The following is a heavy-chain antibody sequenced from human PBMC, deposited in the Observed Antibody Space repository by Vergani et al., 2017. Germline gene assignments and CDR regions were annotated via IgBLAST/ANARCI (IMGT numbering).Heavy chain of an antibody. CDR1: GFSFNTYW. CDR3: VRTEYCTGIACNTRFDS. V-gene: IGHV3-74*03. Sequence: EVQLVESGGGSVQSGGSLRLSCVASGFSFNTYWMHWVRQVPGKGLMWVARIDEYGNRATYGDFETGRFTISRDNAKNTVFLQMNNLRADDAGVYYCVRTEYCTGIACNTRFDSWGQGAPVTVSS. CDR2: IDEYGNRA. J-gene: IGHJ5*01. D-gene: IGHD2-8*02.